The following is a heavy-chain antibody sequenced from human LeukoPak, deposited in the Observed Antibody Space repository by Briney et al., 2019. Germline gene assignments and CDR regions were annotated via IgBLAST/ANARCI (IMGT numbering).Heavy chain of an antibody. Sequence: GGSLRLSCAASGFTFSSYSMNWVRQAPGKGLEWVSSFSSVGNYIFYADSVKGRFTISRDNTKKSLYLQMNSLRAEDTAVYYCVGKDWLLSHDALDIWGQGTMVTVSS. D-gene: IGHD3-9*01. J-gene: IGHJ3*02. CDR3: VGKDWLLSHDALDI. CDR1: GFTFSSYS. CDR2: FSSVGNYI. V-gene: IGHV3-21*01.